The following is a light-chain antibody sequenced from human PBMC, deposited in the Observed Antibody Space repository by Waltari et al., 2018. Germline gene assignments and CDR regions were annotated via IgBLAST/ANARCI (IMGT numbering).Light chain of an antibody. V-gene: IGLV9-49*01. CDR1: TGDGNYK. CDR3: GSDLGRGSDFLYV. J-gene: IGLJ2*01. Sequence: QPVLTQPPSASASLGASVTLTCTLTTGDGNYKVTWYQKRPGKGPGFVVGVGTGGVGGSKGDGIPARFSVLGSGLNRYLTIRSVQEEDESDYHCGSDLGRGSDFLYVFGGGTKLTVL. CDR2: VGTGGVGG.